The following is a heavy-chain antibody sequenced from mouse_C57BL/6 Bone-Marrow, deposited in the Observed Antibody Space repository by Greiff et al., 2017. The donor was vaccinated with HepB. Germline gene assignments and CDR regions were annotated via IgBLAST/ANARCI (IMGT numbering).Heavy chain of an antibody. CDR1: GFNIKDYY. Sequence: EVQLQQSGAELVKPGASVKLSCTASGFNIKDYYMHWVKQRTEQGLEWIGRIDPEDGETKYAPKFQGKATITADTSSNTAYLQLSSLTSEDTAVYYCAVIYYGNYTPYYYAMDYWGQGTSVTVSS. D-gene: IGHD2-1*01. J-gene: IGHJ4*01. V-gene: IGHV14-2*01. CDR3: AVIYYGNYTPYYYAMDY. CDR2: IDPEDGET.